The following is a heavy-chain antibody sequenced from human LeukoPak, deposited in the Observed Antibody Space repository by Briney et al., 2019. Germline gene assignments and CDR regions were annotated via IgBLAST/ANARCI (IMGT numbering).Heavy chain of an antibody. Sequence: GGSLRLSCAASGFTFSSYAMSWVRQAPGKGLEWVSGISGSGGSTYYADSVKGRFTISKDNSKNTLYLQMNSLRAEDTAVYYCAKGLQGYSSSWFDPWGQGTLVTVSS. CDR2: ISGSGGST. V-gene: IGHV3-23*01. D-gene: IGHD4-11*01. CDR1: GFTFSSYA. CDR3: AKGLQGYSSSWFDP. J-gene: IGHJ5*02.